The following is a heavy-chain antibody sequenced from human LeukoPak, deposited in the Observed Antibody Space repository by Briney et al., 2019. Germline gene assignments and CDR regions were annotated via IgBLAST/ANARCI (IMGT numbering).Heavy chain of an antibody. J-gene: IGHJ4*02. Sequence: GGSLRLSCAASGFTFSDYYMSWIRQAPGKGLEWVSYLSSSSSYTNYADSVKGRFTISRDNAKNSLYLQMNSLRAEDTAVYYCARGPYDILTGYYPGDYWGQGTLVTVSS. CDR2: LSSSSSYT. V-gene: IGHV3-11*06. CDR3: ARGPYDILTGYYPGDY. D-gene: IGHD3-9*01. CDR1: GFTFSDYY.